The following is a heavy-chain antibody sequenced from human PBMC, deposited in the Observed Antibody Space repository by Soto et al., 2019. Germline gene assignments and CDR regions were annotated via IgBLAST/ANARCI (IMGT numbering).Heavy chain of an antibody. CDR1: GFTLTTYS. CDR3: ARGAVTGTSLFDY. Sequence: GGSLRLPCAVSGFTLTTYSLNWVRQAPGKGLEWISFINKNGFTIYYADSVKGRFTISRDYAKNSLYLQMDSLRHEDTAVYYCARGAVTGTSLFDYWGLGTLVTVSS. CDR2: INKNGFTI. J-gene: IGHJ4*02. D-gene: IGHD6-19*01. V-gene: IGHV3-48*02.